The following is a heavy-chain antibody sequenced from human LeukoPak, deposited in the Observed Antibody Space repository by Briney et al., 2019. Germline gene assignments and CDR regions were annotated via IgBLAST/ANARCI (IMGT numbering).Heavy chain of an antibody. CDR2: INHSGST. V-gene: IGHV4-34*01. D-gene: IGHD2-15*01. CDR1: GGSFSGYY. Sequence: PSETLSLTCAVYGGSFSGYYWSWIRQPPGKGLEWIGEINHSGSTNYNPSLKSRVTISVDTSKNQFSLKLSSVTAADTAAYYCARGGIVVVVAANDYWGQGTLVTVSS. J-gene: IGHJ4*02. CDR3: ARGGIVVVVAANDY.